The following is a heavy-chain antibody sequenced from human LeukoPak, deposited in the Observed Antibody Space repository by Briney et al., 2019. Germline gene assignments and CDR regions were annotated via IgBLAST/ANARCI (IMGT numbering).Heavy chain of an antibody. J-gene: IGHJ4*02. Sequence: EASVKVSCKTSGFSFTSSSVQWVRQARGQRLEWIGWIVVGSGKTEYARKFQERVTITRDMSTSTAYMELSSLRSEDTAVYYCAATDLSRTYYYASGTARWGQGTLVTVSS. V-gene: IGHV1-58*01. D-gene: IGHD3-10*01. CDR1: GFSFTSSS. CDR2: IVVGSGKT. CDR3: AATDLSRTYYYASGTAR.